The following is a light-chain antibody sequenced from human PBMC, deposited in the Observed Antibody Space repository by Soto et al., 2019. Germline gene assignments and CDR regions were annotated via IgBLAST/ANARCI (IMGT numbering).Light chain of an antibody. CDR1: SSDVGGYNY. CDR3: CSHAGSYTYV. V-gene: IGLV2-11*01. CDR2: DVT. Sequence: QSALTQPRSVSGSPGQSLTISCTGTSSDVGGYNYVSWYQQHPGKAPKLMIYDVTKRPSGVLDRFSGSKSGNTASLTISGLQAEDEGDYYCCSHAGSYTYVFGTGTKVTVL. J-gene: IGLJ1*01.